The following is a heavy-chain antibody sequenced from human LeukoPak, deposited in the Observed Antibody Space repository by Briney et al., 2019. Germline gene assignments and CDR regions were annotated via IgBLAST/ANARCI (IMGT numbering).Heavy chain of an antibody. CDR2: ISYDGSNK. V-gene: IGHV3-30-3*01. D-gene: IGHD2-2*01. J-gene: IGHJ6*01. CDR1: GFTFSSYA. Sequence: PGGSLSLSCAASGFTFSSYAMHWVRQAPGKGLEWVAVISYDGSNKYYADSVKGRFTISRDNSKNTLYLQMNSLRAEDTALYYCARVGIVVLSGYGIDVWARDTALTVFS. CDR3: ARVGIVVLSGYGIDV.